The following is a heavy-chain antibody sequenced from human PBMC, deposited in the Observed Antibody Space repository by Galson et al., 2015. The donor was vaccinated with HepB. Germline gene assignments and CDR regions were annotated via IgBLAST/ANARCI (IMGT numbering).Heavy chain of an antibody. CDR1: GFTFSSYG. D-gene: IGHD6-6*01. J-gene: IGHJ4*02. V-gene: IGHV3-30*18. CDR2: ISYDGSNK. Sequence: SLRLSCAASGFTFSSYGMHWVRQAPGKGLEWVAVISYDGSNKYYADSVKGRFTISRDNSKNTLYLQMNSLRAEDTAVYYCAKGDVGSSGFDYWGQGTLVTVSS. CDR3: AKGDVGSSGFDY.